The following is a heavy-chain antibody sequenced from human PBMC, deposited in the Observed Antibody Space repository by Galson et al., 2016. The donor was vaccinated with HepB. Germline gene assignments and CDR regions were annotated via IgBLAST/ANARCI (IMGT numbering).Heavy chain of an antibody. CDR2: IGNGPSAT. CDR1: GFTFTKFY. Sequence: SLRLSCATSGFTFTKFYFSWVRQAPGKGLEWISYIGNGPSATFFADSVQDRFSISRDNARNSVSLQMSTLRAEDTAVYYCARTDPSSLLVGGVFFDLWGQGTLVAVSS. D-gene: IGHD3-16*01. J-gene: IGHJ4*02. V-gene: IGHV3-11*01. CDR3: ARTDPSSLLVGGVFFDL.